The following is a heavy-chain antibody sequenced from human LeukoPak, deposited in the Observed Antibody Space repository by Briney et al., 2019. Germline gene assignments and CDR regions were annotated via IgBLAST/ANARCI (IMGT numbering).Heavy chain of an antibody. V-gene: IGHV4-59*11. D-gene: IGHD1-26*01. CDR3: ARDRGSYYGLSLDY. CDR2: IYYSGST. J-gene: IGHJ4*02. Sequence: SETLSLTCTVSGGSISSHYWSWIRQPPGKGLEWIGYIYYSGSTNYNPSLKSRVTISVDTSKNQFSLKLSSVTAADTAVYYCARDRGSYYGLSLDYWGQGTLVTVSS. CDR1: GGSISSHY.